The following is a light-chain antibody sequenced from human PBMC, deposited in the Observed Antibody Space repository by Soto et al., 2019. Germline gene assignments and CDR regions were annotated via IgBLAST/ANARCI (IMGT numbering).Light chain of an antibody. CDR3: CSYGRDVV. Sequence: QSALTQPASVSGSPGQSITISCTGNSNDVGTYNLVSWYQHHPGKAPKLIIYEASKRPSGVPNRFSGSKSGNTATLTISGLHDEDEADYYCCSYGRDVVFGGGTKVTVL. J-gene: IGLJ2*01. CDR2: EAS. CDR1: SNDVGTYNL. V-gene: IGLV2-23*01.